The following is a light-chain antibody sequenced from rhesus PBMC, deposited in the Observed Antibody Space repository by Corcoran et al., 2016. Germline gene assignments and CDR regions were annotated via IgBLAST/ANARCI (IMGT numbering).Light chain of an antibody. CDR2: AAS. Sequence: DIQMTQSPSSLSASVGDRVTITCQASQGISNNVAWYQQKPGKAPKLRIYAASCLEGGVPSRFSGSGTGTDYTRTISSLPPEDFATYYCQQGYDVPHSFGQGTKVEIQ. V-gene: IGKV1-18*01. CDR3: QQGYDVPHS. CDR1: QGISNN. J-gene: IGKJ2*01.